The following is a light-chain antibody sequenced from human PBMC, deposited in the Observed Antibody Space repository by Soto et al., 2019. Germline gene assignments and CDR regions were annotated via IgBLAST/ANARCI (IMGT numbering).Light chain of an antibody. CDR1: QSVSSSY. Sequence: EVVLTQSAGTLSLSPGERATLSCRAGQSVSSSYLAWYQQKPGQAPRVLIYGASSRATGIPDRFSGSGSGTDFTLTISRLEPEDFAVYYCQQYGSSPLTFGGGTKVDIK. V-gene: IGKV3-20*01. J-gene: IGKJ4*01. CDR3: QQYGSSPLT. CDR2: GAS.